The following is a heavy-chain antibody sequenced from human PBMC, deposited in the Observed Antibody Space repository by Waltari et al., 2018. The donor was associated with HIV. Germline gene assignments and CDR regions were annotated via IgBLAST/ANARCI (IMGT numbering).Heavy chain of an antibody. CDR2: ASRSGST. D-gene: IGHD5-18*01. V-gene: IGHV4-38-2*01. J-gene: IGHJ4*02. CDR3: GSGSRRGHSHGIDY. CDR1: GYSISSAYY. Sequence: QVQLHESGPGMVKPSETLSLTCPVSGYSISSAYYWGWIRQPPGKGLEWIGSASRSGSTYYSPSLKSRVTISLDTSKNQFSLKLNSVAAADTAVYYCGSGSRRGHSHGIDYWGQGTLVTVSS.